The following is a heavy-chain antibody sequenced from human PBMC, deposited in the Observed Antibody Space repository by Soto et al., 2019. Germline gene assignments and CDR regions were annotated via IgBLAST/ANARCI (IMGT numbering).Heavy chain of an antibody. CDR3: ARSPVEIVATSLYWFDS. CDR1: GFTFSSYS. CDR2: ISSSRTYI. V-gene: IGHV3-21*01. Sequence: EVQLVESGGGLVKPGGSLRLSCAASGFTFSSYSMNWVRQAPGKGLEWVSSISSSRTYIYYADSVKGRFTISRDNAKNSLYLQMNSLRVEDTAVYYCARSPVEIVATSLYWFDSWGQGTLVTVSS. J-gene: IGHJ5*01. D-gene: IGHD5-12*01.